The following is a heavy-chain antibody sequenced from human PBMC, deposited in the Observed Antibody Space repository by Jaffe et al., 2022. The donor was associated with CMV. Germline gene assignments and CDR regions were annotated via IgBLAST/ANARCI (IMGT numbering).Heavy chain of an antibody. V-gene: IGHV4-59*01. Sequence: QVQLQESGPGLLKPSETLSLTCTVSGASISSYYWSWIRQPPGKGPEWIGYIYSSGGTYYNPSFKSRVTISLDMSKNQFSLRLSSVAAADTAVYFCARVATTATMTRGYYFDYWGQGTLVTVSS. J-gene: IGHJ4*02. CDR2: IYSSGGT. CDR3: ARVATTATMTRGYYFDY. CDR1: GASISSYY. D-gene: IGHD6-25*01.